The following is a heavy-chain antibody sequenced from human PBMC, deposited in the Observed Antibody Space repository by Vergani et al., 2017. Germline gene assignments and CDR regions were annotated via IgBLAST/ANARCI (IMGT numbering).Heavy chain of an antibody. CDR3: AKGWDFWGRYFQH. Sequence: QVQLVESGGGVVQPGRSLRLSCAASGFTFSSYGMHWVRQAPGKGLEWVAVIWYDGSNKYYADSVKGRFTISRDNSKNTLYLQMNSLRAKDTAVYYCAKGWDFWGRYFQHWGQGTLVTVSS. D-gene: IGHD3-3*01. CDR1: GFTFSSYG. J-gene: IGHJ1*01. CDR2: IWYDGSNK. V-gene: IGHV3-33*06.